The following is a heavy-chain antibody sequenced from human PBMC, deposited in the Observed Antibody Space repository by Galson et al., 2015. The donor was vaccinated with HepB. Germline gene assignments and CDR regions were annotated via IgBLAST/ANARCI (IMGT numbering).Heavy chain of an antibody. V-gene: IGHV1-18*01. CDR1: GYTFNSHG. J-gene: IGHJ4*02. D-gene: IGHD2-21*01. CDR2: ITGHNGNT. Sequence: SVKVSCKASGYTFNSHGITWVRQAPGQGLEWMGWITGHNGNTKYAEKVQGRVTMTTDTSTSTAYINLRSLRSDDTAVYYCARTYCAGESCYYFDEWGQGTLVAVSS. CDR3: ARTYCAGESCYYFDE.